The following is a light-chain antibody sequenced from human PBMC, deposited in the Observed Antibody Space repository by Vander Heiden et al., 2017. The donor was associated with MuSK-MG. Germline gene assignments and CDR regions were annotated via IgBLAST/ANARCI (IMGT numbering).Light chain of an antibody. V-gene: IGKV1-39*01. CDR1: QSIAGY. CDR3: QHSDSTPRT. J-gene: IGKJ1*01. CDR2: AAS. Sequence: DIQMTQSPSSLSASVGDRVTITCRASQSIAGYLNWYQQKPGKAPKLLIFAASSLQSGVPSRFSGSGSGTDFTLSISRLQPEDFATYYCQHSDSTPRTFGQGTKVEIK.